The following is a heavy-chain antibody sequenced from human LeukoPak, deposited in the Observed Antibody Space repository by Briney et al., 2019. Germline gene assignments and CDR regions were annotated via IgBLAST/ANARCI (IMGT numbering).Heavy chain of an antibody. D-gene: IGHD2-15*01. J-gene: IGHJ4*02. CDR3: ARIGATSENMDY. Sequence: GGSLRLSCAASGFTFSNAGMNWVRQAPGKGLEWVGRIKSKTDGGTTDYAAPVKGSFTISRDDSKNTLYLQMNSLKTEDTAVYYCARIGATSENMDYWGQGTLVTVSS. V-gene: IGHV3-15*01. CDR1: GFTFSNAG. CDR2: IKSKTDGGTT.